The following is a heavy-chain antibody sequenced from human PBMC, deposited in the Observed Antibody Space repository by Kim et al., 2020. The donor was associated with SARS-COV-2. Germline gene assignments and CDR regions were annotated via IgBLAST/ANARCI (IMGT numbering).Heavy chain of an antibody. D-gene: IGHD2-15*01. CDR2: FDPEDGET. J-gene: IGHJ6*02. CDR1: GYTLTELS. CDR3: ATGPSVYCSGGSGYASSAYYCYYGWDV. Sequence: ASVKVSCKVSGYTLTELSMHWVRQAPGKGLEWMGGFDPEDGETIYAQKFQGRVTMTEDTSTDTAYMELSSLRSEDTAVYYCATGPSVYCSGGSGYASSAYYCYYGWDVWGQGTTVSVPS. V-gene: IGHV1-24*01.